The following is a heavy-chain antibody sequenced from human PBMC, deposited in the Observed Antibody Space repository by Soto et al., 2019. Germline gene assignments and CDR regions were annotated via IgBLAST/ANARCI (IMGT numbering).Heavy chain of an antibody. CDR3: VRGDAGYFDYGMDV. CDR2: LGSAGDT. D-gene: IGHD2-21*02. J-gene: IGHJ6*02. Sequence: GGSLRLSCAASGFMFSGYDMHWVRQATGKGLEWVSTLGSAGDTYYPGSVKGRFTISRANAKNSLYLQMNRLRAGDTAVYYCVRGDAGYFDYGMDVWGQGTTVTVSS. V-gene: IGHV3-13*01. CDR1: GFMFSGYD.